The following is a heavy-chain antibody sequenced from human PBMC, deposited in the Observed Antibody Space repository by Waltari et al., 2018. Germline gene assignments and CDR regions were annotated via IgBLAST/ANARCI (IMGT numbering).Heavy chain of an antibody. Sequence: EVQLVESGGGLVQPGGSLRLSCAASGFTFSSYEMNWVRQAPGKGLEWVSYISSSGSTIYYADSVKGRFTISRDNAKNSLYLQMNSLRAEDTAVYYCAREGLAVARPYDAFDIWGQGTMVTVSS. CDR1: GFTFSSYE. V-gene: IGHV3-48*03. CDR2: ISSSGSTI. J-gene: IGHJ3*02. D-gene: IGHD6-19*01. CDR3: AREGLAVARPYDAFDI.